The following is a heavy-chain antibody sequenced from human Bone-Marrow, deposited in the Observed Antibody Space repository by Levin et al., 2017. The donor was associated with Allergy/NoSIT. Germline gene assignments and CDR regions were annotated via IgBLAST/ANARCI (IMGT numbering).Heavy chain of an antibody. CDR3: ARGLRDYRNEAWIRQIRSFGSHGMDV. CDR2: INHSGST. D-gene: IGHD4-11*01. J-gene: IGHJ6*02. CDR1: GGSFSGYY. V-gene: IGHV4-34*01. Sequence: SQTLSLTCAVYGGSFSGYYWSWIRQPPGKGLEWIGEINHSGSTNYNPSLKSRVTISVDTSKNQFSLKLSSVTAADTAVYYCARGLRDYRNEAWIRQIRSFGSHGMDVWGQGTTVTVSS.